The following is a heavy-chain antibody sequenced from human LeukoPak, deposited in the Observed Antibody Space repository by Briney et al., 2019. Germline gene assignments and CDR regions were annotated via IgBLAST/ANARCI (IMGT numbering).Heavy chain of an antibody. J-gene: IGHJ4*02. Sequence: SGGSLRLSCAASGVAVSRDYMSWVRQAPGKGLEWVSIIYSGGITYYADSVKGRFTISRDNSKNTLYLQMSGLRAEDTAVYYCTRDSTTFRFGYWGQGTLVTVSS. CDR3: TRDSTTFRFGY. CDR1: GVAVSRDY. D-gene: IGHD2/OR15-2a*01. CDR2: IYSGGIT. V-gene: IGHV3-53*01.